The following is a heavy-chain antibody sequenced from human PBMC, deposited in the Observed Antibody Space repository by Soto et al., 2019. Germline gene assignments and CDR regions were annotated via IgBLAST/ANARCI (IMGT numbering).Heavy chain of an antibody. CDR1: GGSISSYY. CDR2: IYTSGST. Sequence: QVQLQESGPGLVKPSETLSLTCTVSGGSISSYYWSWIRQPAGKGLEWIGRIYTSGSTNYNPSLKSRVTMSLDTSKNQFSLKLSSVTAADTAVYYCARDLIDFWSGYYPYYGMDVWGQGTTVTVSS. D-gene: IGHD3-3*01. CDR3: ARDLIDFWSGYYPYYGMDV. J-gene: IGHJ6*02. V-gene: IGHV4-4*07.